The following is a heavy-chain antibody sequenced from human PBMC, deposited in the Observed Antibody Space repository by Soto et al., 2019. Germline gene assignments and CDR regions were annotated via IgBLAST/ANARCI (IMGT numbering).Heavy chain of an antibody. CDR2: VIAPFGTP. CDR3: ARDQFSTSPGNYYYYYGMDV. J-gene: IGHJ6*02. Sequence: QVQLVQSGAEVKKPGSSVKVSCKASGGTFSRYTITWVRQAPGEGLGWMGGVIAPFGTPNYAQKFQGRVTITADESTNTAYMELSSLRSEDTAVYYGARDQFSTSPGNYYYYYGMDVWGQGTTVTVSS. D-gene: IGHD6-6*01. CDR1: GGTFSRYT. V-gene: IGHV1-69*01.